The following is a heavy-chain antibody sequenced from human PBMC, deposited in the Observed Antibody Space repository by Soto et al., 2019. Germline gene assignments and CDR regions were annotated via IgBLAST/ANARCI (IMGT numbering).Heavy chain of an antibody. V-gene: IGHV1-18*01. J-gene: IGHJ6*02. Sequence: ASVNVSCNASGYTFTSYGIIWVRQAPGQGLEWMGWISSYDGNTNYAQNLKGRVTMTTDTSTSTAYMELRSLRSDDTAVYYCAYSSGPLAYYGMHXWGQGTTVTVS. CDR2: ISSYDGNT. D-gene: IGHD6-19*01. CDR3: AYSSGPLAYYGMHX. CDR1: GYTFTSYG.